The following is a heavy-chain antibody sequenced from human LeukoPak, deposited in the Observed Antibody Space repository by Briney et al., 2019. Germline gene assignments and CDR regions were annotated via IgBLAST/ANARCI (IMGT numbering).Heavy chain of an antibody. CDR1: SGSISSYY. J-gene: IGHJ4*02. CDR3: ARHVDGYGTIHD. Sequence: SETLSLTCTVSSGSISSYYWSWIRQPPGKGLEWIGYIYNSGSTNYNPSLKSRVTISVDTSKNQFSLKLSSVTAADTAVYYCARHVDGYGTIHDWGQGTLVTVSS. V-gene: IGHV4-59*08. CDR2: IYNSGST. D-gene: IGHD5-24*01.